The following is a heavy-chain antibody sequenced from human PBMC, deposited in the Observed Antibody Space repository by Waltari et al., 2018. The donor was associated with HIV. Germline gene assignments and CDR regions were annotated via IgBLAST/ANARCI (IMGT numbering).Heavy chain of an antibody. V-gene: IGHV5-10-1*01. J-gene: IGHJ6*02. CDR3: ARHLRRYVDTHFYYYYGMDV. Sequence: EVQLVQSGAEVKKPGESLRISCKGSGYSFTSYWISWVRQMPGKGLEWMGRIDPSDSYTNYSPSFQGHVTISADKSISTAYLQWSSLKASDTAMYYCARHLRRYVDTHFYYYYGMDVWGQGTTVTVSS. D-gene: IGHD5-18*01. CDR1: GYSFTSYW. CDR2: IDPSDSYT.